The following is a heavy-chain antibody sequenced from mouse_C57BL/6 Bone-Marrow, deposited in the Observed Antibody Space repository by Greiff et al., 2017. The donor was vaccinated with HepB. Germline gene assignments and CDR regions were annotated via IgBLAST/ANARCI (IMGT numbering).Heavy chain of an antibody. V-gene: IGHV1-7*01. CDR2: INPFSGYT. CDR1: FYPFTTYF. D-gene: IGHD1-1*01. Sequence: SVILSFPSSFYPFTTYFIHFLKHIPLHFLYFILYINPFSGYTKYNQKFKDKATLTADKSSSTAYMQLSSLTYEDSAVYFCARDYGSYGFSYWGQGTLVTVSA. CDR3: ARDYGSYGFSY. J-gene: IGHJ3*01.